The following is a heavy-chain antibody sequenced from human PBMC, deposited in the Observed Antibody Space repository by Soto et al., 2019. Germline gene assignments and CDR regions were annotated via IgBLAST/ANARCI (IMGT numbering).Heavy chain of an antibody. CDR1: GGSISSYY. CDR3: ARFPYNWNDVDAFDI. J-gene: IGHJ3*02. V-gene: IGHV4-59*08. CDR2: IYYSGST. Sequence: SETLSLTCTVSGGSISSYYWSWIRQPPGKGLEWIGYIYYSGSTNYNPSLKSRVTISVDTSKNQFSLKLSSVTAADTAVYYCARFPYNWNDVDAFDIWGQGTMVTVSS. D-gene: IGHD1-20*01.